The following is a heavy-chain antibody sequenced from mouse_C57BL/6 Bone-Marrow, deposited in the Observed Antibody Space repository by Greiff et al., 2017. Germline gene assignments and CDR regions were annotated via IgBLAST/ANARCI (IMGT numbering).Heavy chain of an antibody. CDR2: ISSGGDYI. V-gene: IGHV5S21*01. CDR1: GFTFSSYA. J-gene: IGHJ1*03. D-gene: IGHD1-1*01. CDR3: TRGGYYYGSSSPGFDV. Sequence: EVQLVESGEGLVKPGGSLKLSCAASGFTFSSYAMSWVRQTPEKRLEWVAYISSGGDYIYYADTVKGRVTISRDNARNTLYLQMSSLKSEDTAMYYCTRGGYYYGSSSPGFDVWGTGTTVTVSS.